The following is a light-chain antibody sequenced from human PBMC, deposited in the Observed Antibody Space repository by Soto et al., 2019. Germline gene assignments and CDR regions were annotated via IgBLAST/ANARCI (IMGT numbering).Light chain of an antibody. V-gene: IGKV1-27*01. J-gene: IGKJ4*01. CDR1: QGISSY. CDR3: QKYDSAASLT. Sequence: DIQMTQSPSSLSASVGDRVTVTCRASQGISSYLAWDQQKPGKVPNLLIYAASTLQPGVPSRFSGSGSGTEFTLTISSLQPEDVATYYCQKYDSAASLTFGGGTKVEIK. CDR2: AAS.